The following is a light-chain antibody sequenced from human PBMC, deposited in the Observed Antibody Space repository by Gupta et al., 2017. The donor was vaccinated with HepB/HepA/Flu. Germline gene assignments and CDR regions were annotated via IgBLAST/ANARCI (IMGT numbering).Light chain of an antibody. V-gene: IGLV10-54*04. Sequence: QAGLTQPPSVSKGLGQTATVTCTGTSNQVANEGTAWLQQRQGHPPKLRSHRNNNRPSGISERFSASRSGNTASLTISGLQPDDEADYYCSAWDRSLSTWVFGGGTKLTVL. CDR1: SNQVANEG. CDR3: SAWDRSLSTWV. J-gene: IGLJ3*02. CDR2: RNN.